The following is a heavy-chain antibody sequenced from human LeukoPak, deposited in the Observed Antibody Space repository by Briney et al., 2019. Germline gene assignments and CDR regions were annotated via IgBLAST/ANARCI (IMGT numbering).Heavy chain of an antibody. D-gene: IGHD6-13*01. CDR2: IYTSGST. Sequence: SETLSLTCTVSGGSISSYYWSWIRQPAGKGLEWIGRIYTSGSTNYNPSLKSRVTISQDTSKNQFSLKLSSVTAADTAVYYCARWYSNKGWFDPWGQGTLVTVSS. CDR3: ARWYSNKGWFDP. V-gene: IGHV4-4*07. J-gene: IGHJ5*02. CDR1: GGSISSYY.